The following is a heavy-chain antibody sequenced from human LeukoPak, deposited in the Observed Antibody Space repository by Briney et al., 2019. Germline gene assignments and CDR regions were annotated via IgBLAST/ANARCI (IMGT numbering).Heavy chain of an antibody. J-gene: IGHJ4*02. CDR1: GGSISSGDYY. CDR2: IYYSGST. D-gene: IGHD6-13*01. V-gene: IGHV4-30-4*01. Sequence: SETLSLTCTVSGGSISSGDYYWSWIRQPPGTGLEWIGYIYYSGSTYYNPSLKSRVTISVDTSKNQFSLKLSSVTAADTAVYYCARVGGLAAAGKYFDYWGQGTLVTVSS. CDR3: ARVGGLAAAGKYFDY.